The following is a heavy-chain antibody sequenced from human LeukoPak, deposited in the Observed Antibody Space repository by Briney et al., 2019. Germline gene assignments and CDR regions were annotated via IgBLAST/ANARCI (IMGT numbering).Heavy chain of an antibody. CDR3: AREIPSSCYFDY. CDR1: GYTFTGYY. V-gene: IGHV1-2*04. CDR2: INPNSGGT. Sequence: SVKVSCTASGYTFTGYYMHWVRQAPGQGLEWMGWINPNSGGTNYAQKFQGWVTMTRDTSISTAYMELSSLRSEDTAVYYCAREIPSSCYFDYWGQGALVTVSS. J-gene: IGHJ4*02.